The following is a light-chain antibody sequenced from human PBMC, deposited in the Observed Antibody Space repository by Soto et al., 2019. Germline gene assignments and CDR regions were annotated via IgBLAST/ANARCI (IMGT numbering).Light chain of an antibody. CDR2: EVS. V-gene: IGLV2-8*01. Sequence: QPVLTQSPSASGSPGQSVTISCTGTSSDVGNYKYVSWYQQHPGKAPQLMIYEVSKRPSGVPDRFSGSKAGNTASLTVSGLQVEDEADYYCSSYAGSNLGVFGGGTKLTVL. CDR3: SSYAGSNLGV. J-gene: IGLJ3*02. CDR1: SSDVGNYKY.